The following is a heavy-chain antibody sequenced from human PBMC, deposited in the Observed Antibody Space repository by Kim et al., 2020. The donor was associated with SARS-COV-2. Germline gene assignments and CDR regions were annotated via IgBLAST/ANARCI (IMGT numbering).Heavy chain of an antibody. D-gene: IGHD3-3*01. CDR1: GYTFTSYG. J-gene: IGHJ6*03. Sequence: ASVKVSCKASGYTFTSYGISWVRQAPGQGLEWMGWISAYNGNTNYAQKLQGRVTMTTDTSTSTAYMELRSLRSDDTAVYYCARESSTIFGVVRYYYYDYMDVWGKGTTGTVSS. CDR3: ARESSTIFGVVRYYYYDYMDV. V-gene: IGHV1-18*01. CDR2: ISAYNGNT.